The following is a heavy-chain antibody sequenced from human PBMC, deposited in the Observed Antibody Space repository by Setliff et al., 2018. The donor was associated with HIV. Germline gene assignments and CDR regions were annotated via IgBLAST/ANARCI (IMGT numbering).Heavy chain of an antibody. D-gene: IGHD6-19*01. CDR1: GGSISSSRYY. V-gene: IGHV4-39*07. Sequence: SETLSLTCTVAGGSISSSRYYWGWIRQSPGKGLEWIGSIHLSDTYYNPSLKSRVTISVDTSKDQFSLKLTSLTAADTAVYYCARSSMAGFDYWGQGKLVTVSS. CDR2: IHLSDT. CDR3: ARSSMAGFDY. J-gene: IGHJ4*02.